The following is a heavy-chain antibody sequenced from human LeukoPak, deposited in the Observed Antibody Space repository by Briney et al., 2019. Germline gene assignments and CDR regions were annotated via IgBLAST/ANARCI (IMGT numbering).Heavy chain of an antibody. D-gene: IGHD3-22*01. CDR1: GGSISSYY. CDR3: ARVSHYYDSSGYYYVRAFDI. J-gene: IGHJ3*02. CDR2: ISTSGST. V-gene: IGHV4-4*07. Sequence: SEPLSLTCTASGGSISSYYWSWIRQPAGKGLEWIGRISTSGSTNYNPSLKSRVTMSVDTSNNQFSLKLSSVTAADTAVYYCARVSHYYDSSGYYYVRAFDIWGQGTMVTVSS.